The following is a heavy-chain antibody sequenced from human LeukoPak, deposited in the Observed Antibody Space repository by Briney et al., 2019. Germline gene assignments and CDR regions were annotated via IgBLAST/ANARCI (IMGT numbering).Heavy chain of an antibody. CDR1: GYSISSGYY. V-gene: IGHV4-38-2*02. CDR2: IYHSGST. J-gene: IGHJ6*03. Sequence: SETLSLTCAVSGYSISSGYYWGWIRRPPGKGLEWIGSIYHSGSTYYNPSLKSRVTISVDTSKNQFSLELSSVTAADTAVYYCARDRAPWNYYYYMDVWGKGTTVTVSS. CDR3: ARDRAPWNYYYYMDV. D-gene: IGHD5-12*01.